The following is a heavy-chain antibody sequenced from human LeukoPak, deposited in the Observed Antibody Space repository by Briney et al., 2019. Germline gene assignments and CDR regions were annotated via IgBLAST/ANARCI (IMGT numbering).Heavy chain of an antibody. CDR3: ARGGVGAKAVQH. J-gene: IGHJ1*01. CDR1: GGSFSGYY. Sequence: SETLSLTCAVYGGSFSGYYWSWIRQPPGKGLEWIGEINHSGSTNYNPSLKSRVTISVDTSKNQFSLKLSPVTAADTAVYYCARGGVGAKAVQHWGQGTLVTVSS. CDR2: INHSGST. D-gene: IGHD1-26*01. V-gene: IGHV4-34*01.